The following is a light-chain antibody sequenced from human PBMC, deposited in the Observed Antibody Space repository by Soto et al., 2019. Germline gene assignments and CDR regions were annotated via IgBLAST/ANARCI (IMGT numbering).Light chain of an antibody. CDR1: QDIDNW. J-gene: IGKJ1*01. V-gene: IGKV1-12*01. CDR2: AAS. CDR3: QQGSSFPWT. Sequence: DIQMTQSPSSVSASVGDRVTITCRASQDIDNWLAWYQQKPGKAPTLLIYAASTLKSGVPSRFSGSGSGTDFTFTISSLQPEEYATYYCQQGSSFPWTFGQGTKVEIK.